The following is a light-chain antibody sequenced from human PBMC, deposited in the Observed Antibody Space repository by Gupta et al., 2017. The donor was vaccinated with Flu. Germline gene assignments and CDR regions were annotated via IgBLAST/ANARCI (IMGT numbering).Light chain of an antibody. V-gene: IGLV2-11*01. CDR3: CSYAGRYTGV. J-gene: IGLJ3*02. CDR1: SRDVGGNNY. Sequence: SVTISCTGTSRDVGGNNYVSWFQQHAGKPPKVMNDDVSKRPSGVPDRFAGSKSGTTAFLTTSGLQAEDEAYYYCCSYAGRYTGVFGGGTKLTVL. CDR2: DVS.